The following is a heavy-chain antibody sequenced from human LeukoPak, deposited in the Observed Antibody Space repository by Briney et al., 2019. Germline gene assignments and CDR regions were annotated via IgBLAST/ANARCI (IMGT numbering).Heavy chain of an antibody. J-gene: IGHJ4*02. Sequence: GESLKISCKGSGYTFSSYWIGWVRQMLGKGLEWMGIIYPGDSDTRYSPSLQGQVTISVDTSIGTAYPQWSSLKASDTAIYYCARQNDFRLDYWGQGTLVTVSS. D-gene: IGHD3-3*01. V-gene: IGHV5-51*01. CDR3: ARQNDFRLDY. CDR2: IYPGDSDT. CDR1: GYTFSSYW.